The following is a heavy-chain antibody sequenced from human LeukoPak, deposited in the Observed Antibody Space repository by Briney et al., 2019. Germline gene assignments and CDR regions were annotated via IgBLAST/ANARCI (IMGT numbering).Heavy chain of an antibody. J-gene: IGHJ4*02. CDR1: GGTFSSYA. Sequence: GASVKVSCKASGGTFSSYAISWVRQAPGQGLEWMGGIIPIFGTANYAQKFQGRVTITTDESTSTAYMELSSLRSEDTAVYYCARGGFEELSSYFDYWGQGTLVTVSS. V-gene: IGHV1-69*05. CDR2: IIPIFGTA. D-gene: IGHD3-10*01. CDR3: ARGGFEELSSYFDY.